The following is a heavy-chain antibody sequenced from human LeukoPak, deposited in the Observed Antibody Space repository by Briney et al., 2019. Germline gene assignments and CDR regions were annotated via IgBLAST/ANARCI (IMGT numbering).Heavy chain of an antibody. D-gene: IGHD3-3*01. CDR3: ATDPGITIFGTRSFDI. CDR2: IYYSGST. Sequence: SETLSLTCTVSGGSISSYYWSWIRQPPGKGLEWIGYIYYSGSTNYNPSLKSRVTISVDTSKNQFSLKLSSVTAADTAVYYCATDPGITIFGTRSFDIWGQGTMVTVSS. V-gene: IGHV4-59*01. J-gene: IGHJ3*02. CDR1: GGSISSYY.